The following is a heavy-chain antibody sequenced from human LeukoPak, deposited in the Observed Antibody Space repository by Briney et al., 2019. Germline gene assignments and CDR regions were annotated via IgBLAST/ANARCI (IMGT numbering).Heavy chain of an antibody. CDR2: INPNSGDT. CDR1: GYSFTGYH. CDR3: ARGGLRVMVYRLYYMDV. V-gene: IGHV1-2*02. J-gene: IGHJ6*03. D-gene: IGHD2-8*01. Sequence: ASVKVSCKASGYSFTGYHMHWVRQAPGQGLEWMGWINPNSGDTKYAQKFQGRVTMTRGTSISTAYMELTRLRSDDTAVYYCARGGLRVMVYRLYYMDVWGKGTTVTVSS.